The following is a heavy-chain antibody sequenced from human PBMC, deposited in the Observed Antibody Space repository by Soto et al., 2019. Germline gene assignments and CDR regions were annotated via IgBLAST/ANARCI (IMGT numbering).Heavy chain of an antibody. CDR2: IKSRIDGETR. D-gene: IGHD3-10*01. CDR1: GFTFSNDW. CDR3: TADVPTQGVGEFDY. J-gene: IGHJ4*02. Sequence: EVQLVESGGGLVKPGGSLRLSCVGSGFTFSNDWMTWVRQAPGKGLEWVGRIKSRIDGETREYAAPVKDRFTISRDDSKNTVYLQVTGLKTEDTAIYYCTADVPTQGVGEFDYWGQGTLIAVSS. V-gene: IGHV3-15*01.